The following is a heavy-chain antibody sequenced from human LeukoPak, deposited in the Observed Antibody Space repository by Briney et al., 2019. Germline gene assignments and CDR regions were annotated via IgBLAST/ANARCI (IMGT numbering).Heavy chain of an antibody. Sequence: PGGSLRLSCAASRFTFSSYAMSWVRQAPGKGLEWVSAISGGGGSTYYADSVKGRFTISRDNSKNTLYLQMNSLRAEDTAVYYCAKDGDSSLYYFDYWGQGTLVTVSS. CDR1: RFTFSSYA. V-gene: IGHV3-23*01. D-gene: IGHD3-22*01. CDR3: AKDGDSSLYYFDY. J-gene: IGHJ4*02. CDR2: ISGGGGST.